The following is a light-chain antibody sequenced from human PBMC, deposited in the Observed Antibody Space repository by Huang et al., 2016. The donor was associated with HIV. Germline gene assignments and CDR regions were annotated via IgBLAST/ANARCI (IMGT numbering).Light chain of an antibody. Sequence: AIRMTQSPSSRSASTGDRVNITCRASQDINNFLAWYQQKPGKAPNLLIYAASSLETGVPSRFSGSGSGTEFNLSISCLQSEDFATYYCQQYYSYRTFGQGTQVEIK. CDR3: QQYYSYRT. J-gene: IGKJ1*01. CDR2: AAS. CDR1: QDINNF. V-gene: IGKV1-8*01.